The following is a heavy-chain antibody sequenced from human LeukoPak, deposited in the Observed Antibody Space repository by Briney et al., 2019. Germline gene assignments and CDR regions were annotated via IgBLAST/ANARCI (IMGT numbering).Heavy chain of an antibody. V-gene: IGHV1-69*13. D-gene: IGHD3-22*01. CDR2: IIPIFGTA. J-gene: IGHJ5*02. Sequence: ASVKVSCKASGGTFSSYAISWVRQAPGQGLEWMGGIIPIFGTANYAQKFQGRVTITADESTSTAYMELSSPRSEDTAVYYCARDQNLYYYDSSGYNWFDPWGQGTLVTVSS. CDR3: ARDQNLYYYDSSGYNWFDP. CDR1: GGTFSSYA.